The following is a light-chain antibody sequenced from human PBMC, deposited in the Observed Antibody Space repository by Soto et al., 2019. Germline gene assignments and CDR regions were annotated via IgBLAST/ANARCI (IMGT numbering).Light chain of an antibody. CDR1: KLGNRF. CDR2: EDT. J-gene: IGLJ2*01. Sequence: SYELTQPPSVSVSPGLTASITCSGNKLGNRFICWYQQKPGQSPVLVIYEDTKRPSGTPERFSGSNSGNAATLTISGTQAMDEADYYCQAWDSTTDVVFGGGTKLTVL. V-gene: IGLV3-1*01. CDR3: QAWDSTTDVV.